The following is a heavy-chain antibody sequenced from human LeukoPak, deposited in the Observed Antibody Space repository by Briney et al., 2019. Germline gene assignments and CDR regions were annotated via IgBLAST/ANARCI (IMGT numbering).Heavy chain of an antibody. CDR3: AKDGIAAAGRFDY. Sequence: PGRSLRLSCAASGFTFSSYGMHWVRQAPGKGLEWVAVISYDGSNKYYADSVKGRFTISRDNSKNTLYLQTNSLRAEDTAVYYCAKDGIAAAGRFDYWGQGTLVTVSS. J-gene: IGHJ4*02. CDR1: GFTFSSYG. D-gene: IGHD6-13*01. V-gene: IGHV3-30*18. CDR2: ISYDGSNK.